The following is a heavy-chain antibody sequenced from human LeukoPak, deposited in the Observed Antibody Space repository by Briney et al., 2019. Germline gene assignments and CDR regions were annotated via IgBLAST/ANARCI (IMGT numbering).Heavy chain of an antibody. CDR3: AELGITMIGGV. V-gene: IGHV3-7*01. CDR1: GFPFSTFC. D-gene: IGHD3-10*02. CDR2: INQDGSEK. Sequence: GGSLRLSCAVSGFPFSTFCMSWVRQAPGKGLEWVANINQDGSEKYYVDSVKGRFTISRDNAKNSLYLQMNSLRAEDTAVYYCAELGITMIGGVWGKGTTVTISS. J-gene: IGHJ6*04.